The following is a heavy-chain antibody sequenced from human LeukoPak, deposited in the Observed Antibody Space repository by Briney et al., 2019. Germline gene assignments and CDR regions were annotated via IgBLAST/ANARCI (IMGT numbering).Heavy chain of an antibody. CDR1: GDSFGSLYW. V-gene: IGHV4-4*02. Sequence: SETLSLTCTVSGDSFGSLYWWNWVRQPPGKGLEWIGEIYHTGSTNYNPSLKGRVSFSVDRSKNQFSLSLSSVTAADTAVYYCTNSRAGSYTSGSYSTLDHWGRGILVTVSS. CDR3: TNSRAGSYTSGSYSTLDH. D-gene: IGHD6-19*01. J-gene: IGHJ4*02. CDR2: IYHTGST.